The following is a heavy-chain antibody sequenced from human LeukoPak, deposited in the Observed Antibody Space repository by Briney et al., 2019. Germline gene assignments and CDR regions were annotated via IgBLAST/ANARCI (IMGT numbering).Heavy chain of an antibody. CDR2: ISSSSSTI. CDR1: GFTFSSYS. CDR3: ARDSAGGYDILTGYSNWFDP. Sequence: GGSLRLSCAASGFTFSSYSMNWVRQAPGKGLEWVSYISSSSSTIYYADSVKGRFTISRDNAKNSLYLQMNSLRAEDTAVYYCARDSAGGYDILTGYSNWFDPWGQGTLVTVSS. V-gene: IGHV3-48*01. D-gene: IGHD3-9*01. J-gene: IGHJ5*02.